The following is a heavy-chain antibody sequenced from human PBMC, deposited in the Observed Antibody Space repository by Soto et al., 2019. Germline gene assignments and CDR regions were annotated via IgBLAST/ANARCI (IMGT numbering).Heavy chain of an antibody. CDR1: GFTFSSYW. D-gene: IGHD1-1*01. J-gene: IGHJ6*02. V-gene: IGHV3-7*05. CDR3: ARDPSPTGTTYYYGMDV. Sequence: PGGSLRLSCAASGFTFSSYWMSWVRQAPGKGLEWVANIKQDGSEKYYVESVKGRFTTSRDNAKNSLYLQMNSLRAEDTAVYYCARDPSPTGTTYYYGMDVWGQGTTVTVSS. CDR2: IKQDGSEK.